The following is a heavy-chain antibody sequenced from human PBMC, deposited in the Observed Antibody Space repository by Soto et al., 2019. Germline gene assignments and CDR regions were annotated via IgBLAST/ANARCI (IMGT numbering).Heavy chain of an antibody. CDR1: GYTFTGYY. D-gene: IGHD6-19*01. V-gene: IGHV1-2*04. CDR2: INPNSGGT. J-gene: IGHJ4*02. CDR3: ARAWRGVSRGWYAPGY. Sequence: QVQLVQSGAEVKKPGASVKVSCKASGYTFTGYYMHWVRQAPGQGLEWMGWINPNSGGTNYAQKFQGWATMTRDTSISTAYMELSRLRSDDTAVYYCARAWRGVSRGWYAPGYWGQGTLVTVSS.